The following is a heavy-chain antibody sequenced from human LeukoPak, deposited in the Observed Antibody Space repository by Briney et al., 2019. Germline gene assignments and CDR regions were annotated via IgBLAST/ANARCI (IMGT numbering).Heavy chain of an antibody. D-gene: IGHD6-19*01. CDR1: GGSISSYY. V-gene: IGHV4-4*07. CDR3: ARVADSSGWGGYYYGMDV. CDR2: IYTSGST. J-gene: IGHJ6*02. Sequence: PSETLSLTCTVSGGSISSYYWSWIRQPAGKGLEWIGRIYTSGSTNYNPSLKSRVTMSVDTSKNQFSLKLSSVTAADTAVYYCARVADSSGWGGYYYGMDVWGQGTTVTVSS.